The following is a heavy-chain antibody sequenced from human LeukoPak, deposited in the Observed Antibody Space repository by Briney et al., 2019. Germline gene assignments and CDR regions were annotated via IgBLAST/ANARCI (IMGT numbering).Heavy chain of an antibody. D-gene: IGHD3-10*01. J-gene: IGHJ4*02. CDR3: AKSSVRGVDPFDY. CDR1: GFTFSNFA. Sequence: GGSLRLSCAASGFTFSNFAMSWVRQAPGKGLEWVSSISGTGVNTHCADSARGRFTISRDYSKNTLYLRMSSLRAEDTAVYYCAKSSVRGVDPFDYWGQGTLVTVSS. CDR2: ISGTGVNT. V-gene: IGHV3-23*01.